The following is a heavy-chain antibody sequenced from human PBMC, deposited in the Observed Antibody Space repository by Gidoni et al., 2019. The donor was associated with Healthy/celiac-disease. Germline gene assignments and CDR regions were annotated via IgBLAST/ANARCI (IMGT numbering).Heavy chain of an antibody. CDR2: IGTAGDT. Sequence: EVQLVESGGGLVQPGGSLSISCAASGLPFSSYDMHWVRQATGKGLEWVSAIGTAGDTYYPGSVKGRFTISRENAKNSLYLQMNSLRAGDTAVYYCARGGIAAAGSIDYWGQGTLVTVSS. CDR3: ARGGIAAAGSIDY. V-gene: IGHV3-13*01. D-gene: IGHD6-13*01. CDR1: GLPFSSYD. J-gene: IGHJ4*02.